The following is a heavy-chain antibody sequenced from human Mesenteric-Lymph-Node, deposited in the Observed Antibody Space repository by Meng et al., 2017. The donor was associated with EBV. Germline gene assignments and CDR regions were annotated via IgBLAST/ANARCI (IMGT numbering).Heavy chain of an antibody. V-gene: IGHV4-4*02. CDR1: GGSISTYNW. CDR3: AKVDGSGRTNWFDP. CDR2: IYHSGSA. J-gene: IGHJ5*02. D-gene: IGHD3-10*01. Sequence: VHMRESAPALVKPSGTLPLNFAVSGGSISTYNWWSWVRQPPGKGLEWIGEIYHSGSANYNPSLRSRVTMSVDKSKNQFSLKLTSVTAADTAVYYCAKVDGSGRTNWFDPWGQGTLVTVSS.